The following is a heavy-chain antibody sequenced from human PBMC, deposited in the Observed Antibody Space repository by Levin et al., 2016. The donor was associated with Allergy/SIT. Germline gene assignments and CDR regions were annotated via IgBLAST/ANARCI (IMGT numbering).Heavy chain of an antibody. D-gene: IGHD3-22*01. CDR2: IYPGDSDT. V-gene: IGHV5-51*01. Sequence: VRQMPGKGLEWMGIIYPGDSDTRYSPSFQGQVTISADKSISTAYLQWSSLKASDTAMYYCARRRDSSGYKLFDYWGQGTLVTVSS. CDR3: ARRRDSSGYKLFDY. J-gene: IGHJ4*02.